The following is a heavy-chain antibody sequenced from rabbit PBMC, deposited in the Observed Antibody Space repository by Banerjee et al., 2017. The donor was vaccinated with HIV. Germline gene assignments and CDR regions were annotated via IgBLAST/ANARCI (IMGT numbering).Heavy chain of an antibody. J-gene: IGHJ3*01. V-gene: IGHV1S45*01. CDR2: IDGGSGST. CDR3: ARNLDL. CDR1: GFDFSRNYC. Sequence: QEQLKETGGGLVQPGGSLTLSCKASGFDFSRNYCICWVRQAPGKGLEWIACIDGGSGSTYYASWAKGRFTISKTSSTTVTLQMTSLTAADTATYFCARNLDLWGPGTLVTVS.